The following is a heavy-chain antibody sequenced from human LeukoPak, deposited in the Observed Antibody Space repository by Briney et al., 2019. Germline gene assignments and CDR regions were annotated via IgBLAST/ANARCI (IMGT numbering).Heavy chain of an antibody. CDR1: GGSISSGSYY. Sequence: PSETLSLTCTVSGGSISSGSYYWGWIRQPPGKGLEWIGSIYYSGSTYYNPSLKSRVTISVDTSKNQFSLKLSSVTAADTAVYYCARISSSFDYWGQGTLVTVSS. CDR2: IYYSGST. V-gene: IGHV4-39*07. J-gene: IGHJ4*02. CDR3: ARISSSFDY. D-gene: IGHD6-13*01.